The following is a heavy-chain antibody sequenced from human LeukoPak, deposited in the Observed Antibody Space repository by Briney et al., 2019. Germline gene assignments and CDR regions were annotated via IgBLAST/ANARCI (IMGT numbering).Heavy chain of an antibody. J-gene: IGHJ4*02. V-gene: IGHV3-30*02. Sequence: GGSLRLSCAASGFSFSTYGMHWVSQAPGKGLEWVTFMQYDGSEEYYADSVKGRFTISRDNSKNTLYLQMDSLRGEDTAVYYCAGKAAAYYFVYWGQGTLVTVSS. CDR3: AGKAAAYYFVY. CDR1: GFSFSTYG. CDR2: MQYDGSEE. D-gene: IGHD2-2*01.